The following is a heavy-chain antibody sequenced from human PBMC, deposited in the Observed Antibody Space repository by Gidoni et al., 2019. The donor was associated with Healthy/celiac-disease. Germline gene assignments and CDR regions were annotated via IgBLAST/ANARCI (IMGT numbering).Heavy chain of an antibody. Sequence: QVQLQESGPGLVKPSQTLFLTCTVSGGSISSGSYYWSWIRQPAGKGLEWIGRIYTSGSTNYNPSLKSRVTISVDTSKNQFSLKLSSVTAADTAVYYCAREGRYYDSSGYLPWGQGTLVTVSS. V-gene: IGHV4-61*02. CDR1: GGSISSGSYY. D-gene: IGHD3-22*01. CDR3: AREGRYYDSSGYLP. J-gene: IGHJ5*02. CDR2: IYTSGST.